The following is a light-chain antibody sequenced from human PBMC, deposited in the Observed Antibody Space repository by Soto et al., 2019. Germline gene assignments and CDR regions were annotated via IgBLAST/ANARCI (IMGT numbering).Light chain of an antibody. CDR1: QDIGDW. CDR2: DAS. V-gene: IGKV1-33*01. J-gene: IGKJ4*01. Sequence: DIQMTQSPSSVSASVGDRVSITVGASQDIGDWLAWYQQKPGKAPKLLIYDASNLETGVPSRFSGSGSGTDFTFTISSLQPEDIATYYCQQYDNLPLTFGGGTKVDIK. CDR3: QQYDNLPLT.